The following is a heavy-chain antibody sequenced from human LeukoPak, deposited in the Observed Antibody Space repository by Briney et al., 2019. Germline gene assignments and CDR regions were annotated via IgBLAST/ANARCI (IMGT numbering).Heavy chain of an antibody. CDR3: ARAPAGRGYYYYYGMDV. Sequence: SETLSLTCSVSGGSISSYYWSWIPQPPGKGLVGSGYIYYSWSTNYNPSLKSRVTISVDTSKNQFSLKLSSVTAADTAVYYCARAPAGRGYYYYYGMDVWGQGTTVTVSS. J-gene: IGHJ6*02. CDR1: GGSISSYY. V-gene: IGHV4-59*01. CDR2: IYYSWST. D-gene: IGHD2-2*01.